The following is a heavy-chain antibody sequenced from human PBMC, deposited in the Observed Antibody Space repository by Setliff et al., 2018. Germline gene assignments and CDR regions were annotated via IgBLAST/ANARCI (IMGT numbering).Heavy chain of an antibody. CDR2: IRQDGTNK. CDR3: ARDSTWYWYFDL. Sequence: GGSLRLSCVASGFTFSAYGMSWVRQAPGKGLEWVADIRQDGTNKYYVDSVKGRFTISRDNAKNSLYLQMNSLRTEDTAVYYCARDSTWYWYFDLWGRGTLVTVSS. V-gene: IGHV3-7*03. CDR1: GFTFSAYG. J-gene: IGHJ2*01. D-gene: IGHD3-16*01.